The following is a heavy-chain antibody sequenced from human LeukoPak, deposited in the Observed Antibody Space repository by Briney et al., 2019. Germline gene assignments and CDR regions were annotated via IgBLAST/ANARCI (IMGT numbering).Heavy chain of an antibody. J-gene: IGHJ4*02. CDR1: GYSFTSYW. CDR2: IYPGDSDT. D-gene: IGHD1-1*01. V-gene: IGHV5-51*01. CDR3: ARLNNFSFDY. Sequence: GESLKISCKGSGYSFTSYWIGWVRQMPGKGLEWMGIIYPGDSDTRYIPSFQGQVTFLADKSISTAYLQWNSLKASDTAMYYCARLNNFSFDYWGQGTLVTVSS.